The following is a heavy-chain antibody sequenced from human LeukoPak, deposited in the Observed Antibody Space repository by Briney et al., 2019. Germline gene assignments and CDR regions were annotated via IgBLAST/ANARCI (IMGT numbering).Heavy chain of an antibody. CDR3: AAAGGSYSGWGFDI. V-gene: IGHV1-58*02. J-gene: IGHJ3*02. D-gene: IGHD1-26*01. Sequence: GKVSCKASGFTFISSAMQWGRQARGQRLEWIGWIVVGSGNTNYAQKFQERVTITRDVSTSTAYMELSSLRSEDTAVYYCAAAGGSYSGWGFDIWGQGTVVTVSS. CDR2: IVVGSGNT. CDR1: GFTFISSA.